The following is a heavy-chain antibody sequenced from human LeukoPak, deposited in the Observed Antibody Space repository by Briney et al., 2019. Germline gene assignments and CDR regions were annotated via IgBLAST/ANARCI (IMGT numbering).Heavy chain of an antibody. V-gene: IGHV3-48*03. Sequence: GGSLRLSCAASGFTFSSYEMNWVRQAPGKGLGWVSYISSSGSTIYYADSVKGRFTISRDNAKNSLYVQMNSLRAEDTAVYYCARGGASTSCYCPGDDYWGQGTLVTVSS. J-gene: IGHJ4*02. CDR2: ISSSGSTI. CDR1: GFTFSSYE. D-gene: IGHD2-2*01. CDR3: ARGGASTSCYCPGDDY.